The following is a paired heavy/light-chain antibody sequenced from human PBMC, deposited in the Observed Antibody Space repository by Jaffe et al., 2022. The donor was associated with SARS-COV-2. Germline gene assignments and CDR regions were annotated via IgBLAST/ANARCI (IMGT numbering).Heavy chain of an antibody. V-gene: IGHV1-2*02. Sequence: QVQLVQSGAEVKKPGASVKVSCKASGYTLTDYYVHWVRQAPGQGLEWMGWINPNNGGIKYSQKFKGRLTMTRDTSINTAYMELSSLRSDDTAVYFCARVRDVVVTGPFSGMDVWGQGTTVTVS. CDR1: GYTLTDYY. CDR3: ARVRDVVVTGPFSGMDV. J-gene: IGHJ6*02. CDR2: INPNNGGI. D-gene: IGHD2-15*01.
Light chain of an antibody. CDR1: QTINKD. CDR3: QQTSDTPHT. Sequence: DIQMTQSPSSLSASVGDRVTLTCRASQTINKDLHWYQQSPGKAPKLLIYSTSNLQSGVPSRFSGSGSGTEFTLTISGLQREDFATYVCQQTSDTPHTFGQGTNLEIE. J-gene: IGKJ2*01. CDR2: STS. V-gene: IGKV1-39*01.